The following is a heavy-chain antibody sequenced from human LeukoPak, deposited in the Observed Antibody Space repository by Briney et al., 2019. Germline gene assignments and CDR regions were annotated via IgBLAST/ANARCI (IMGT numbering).Heavy chain of an antibody. CDR1: GGSFSGYF. CDR2: VNYNGS. CDR3: ARGIRHRGMTTGYFDY. Sequence: SETLSLTCAVYGGSFSGYFWSWIRQPPGKGLEWLGEVNYNGSNYNPSLKSRVTMSVDTSKNQFSLKLRSVTAADTAVYYCARGIRHRGMTTGYFDYWGQGTLVTVSS. D-gene: IGHD4-17*01. J-gene: IGHJ4*02. V-gene: IGHV4-34*01.